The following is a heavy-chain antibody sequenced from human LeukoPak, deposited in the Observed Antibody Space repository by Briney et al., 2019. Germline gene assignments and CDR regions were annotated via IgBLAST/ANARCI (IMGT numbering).Heavy chain of an antibody. J-gene: IGHJ5*02. CDR1: GFTFSSYA. Sequence: GGSLRLSCAASGFTFSSYAMHWVRQAPGKGLEWVAVIWYDGSNKYYADSVKGRFTISRDNSKNTLYLQMNSLRAEDTAVYYCARGDYGNYVPSDPWGQGTLVTVSS. V-gene: IGHV3-33*08. CDR2: IWYDGSNK. CDR3: ARGDYGNYVPSDP. D-gene: IGHD4-11*01.